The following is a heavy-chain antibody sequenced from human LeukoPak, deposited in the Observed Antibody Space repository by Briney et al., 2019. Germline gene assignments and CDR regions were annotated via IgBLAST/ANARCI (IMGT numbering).Heavy chain of an antibody. CDR2: ISSSSSYI. J-gene: IGHJ4*02. D-gene: IGHD3-22*01. CDR1: GFTFSSYS. V-gene: IGHV3-21*01. Sequence: GGSLRLSCAASGFTFSSYSMNWVRQAPGKGLEWVSSISSSSSYIYYADSVKGRFTTSRDNAKNSLYLQMNSLRAEDTAVYYCARDPQYDSTPDYWGQGTLVTVSS. CDR3: ARDPQYDSTPDY.